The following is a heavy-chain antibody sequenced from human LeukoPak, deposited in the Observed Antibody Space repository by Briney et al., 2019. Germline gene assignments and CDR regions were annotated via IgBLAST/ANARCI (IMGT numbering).Heavy chain of an antibody. Sequence: SQTLSLTCAVSGDSISSGGYSWSWIRQPPGKGLEWIGYIYHSGSTYYNPSLKSRVIISVDRSKNQFPLKLSSVTAADTAVYYCASSLSGAYYFDYWGQGTLVTVSS. V-gene: IGHV4-30-2*01. CDR3: ASSLSGAYYFDY. CDR2: IYHSGST. J-gene: IGHJ4*02. CDR1: GDSISSGGYS. D-gene: IGHD2-15*01.